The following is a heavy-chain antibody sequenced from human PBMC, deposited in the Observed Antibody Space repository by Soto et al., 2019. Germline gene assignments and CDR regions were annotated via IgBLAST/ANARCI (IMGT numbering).Heavy chain of an antibody. J-gene: IGHJ4*02. V-gene: IGHV4-4*02. Sequence: SETLSLTCTVSGGSIGTYCWVRQPPGKGLEWIGEIYHSGSTNYNPSLKSRVTISVDKSKNQFSLKLSSVTAADTAVYYCARSPDTAMVSFDYWGQGTLVTVSS. D-gene: IGHD5-18*01. CDR3: ARSPDTAMVSFDY. CDR1: GGSIGTY. CDR2: IYHSGST.